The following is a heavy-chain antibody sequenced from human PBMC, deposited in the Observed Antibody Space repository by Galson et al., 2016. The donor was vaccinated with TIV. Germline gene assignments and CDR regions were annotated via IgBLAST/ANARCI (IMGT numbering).Heavy chain of an antibody. Sequence: SLRLSCAASGFTFQDYGMQWVRKAPGRGLEWVSGISPNSVSRGYAASVKGRFTVSRNNARNSLYLQMNTLRGEDTALYYCAKARGYGYGSPRDYYYGMDVWGPGTPVTVSS. D-gene: IGHD5-18*01. CDR1: GFTFQDYG. V-gene: IGHV3-9*01. J-gene: IGHJ6*02. CDR3: AKARGYGYGSPRDYYYGMDV. CDR2: ISPNSVSR.